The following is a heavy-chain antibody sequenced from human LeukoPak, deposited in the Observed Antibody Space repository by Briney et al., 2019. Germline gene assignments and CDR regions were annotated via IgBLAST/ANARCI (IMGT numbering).Heavy chain of an antibody. J-gene: IGHJ4*02. CDR2: ISSSNTYI. CDR3: ARADPYED. D-gene: IGHD3-3*01. CDR1: GFTFNIYS. V-gene: IGHV3-21*01. Sequence: GGSLRLSCAASGFTFNIYSMSWVRQAPGKGLEWVSSISSSNTYIYYADSVKGRFTISRDNAKNSLYLQMNSLRAEDTALYYCARADPYEDWGQGTLVTVSS.